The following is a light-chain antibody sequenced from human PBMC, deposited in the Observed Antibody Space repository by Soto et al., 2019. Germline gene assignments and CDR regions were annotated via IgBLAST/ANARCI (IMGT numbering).Light chain of an antibody. Sequence: DIVMTQSPATLSVSPGERATLSCRASQSVSSYLAWYQQKPGQAPRLLIYGASTRATGIPARFSGSGSGTEFTLTISGLQSEDFALYYCQQYNIWPPYTFGQGTKVDIK. V-gene: IGKV3-15*01. CDR1: QSVSSY. CDR2: GAS. J-gene: IGKJ2*01. CDR3: QQYNIWPPYT.